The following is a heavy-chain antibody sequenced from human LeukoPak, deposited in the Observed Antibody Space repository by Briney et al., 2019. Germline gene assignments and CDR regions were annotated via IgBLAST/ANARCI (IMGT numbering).Heavy chain of an antibody. D-gene: IGHD3-10*01. CDR2: INPSSGSA. CDR1: GYTFSGYS. Sequence: ASVKVSCKASGYTFSGYSMHWVRQAPGQGPEWMGMINPSSGSAIYAQKFQGSVTMTRDTSTTTLYMELSSLRSEDTAVYYCARDWAHGSFDYWGQGTPVIVLS. V-gene: IGHV1-46*01. J-gene: IGHJ4*02. CDR3: ARDWAHGSFDY.